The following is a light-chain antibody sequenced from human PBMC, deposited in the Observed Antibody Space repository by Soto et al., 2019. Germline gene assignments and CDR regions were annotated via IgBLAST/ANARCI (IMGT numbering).Light chain of an antibody. J-gene: IGKJ1*01. V-gene: IGKV1-5*03. CDR3: QHYKTYPWR. CDR1: QSISSW. CDR2: GAS. Sequence: DIQMTQSPSTLSTSVGDRVTITCRASQSISSWLAWYQQKPGKAPKLLIYGASSLEGGVPSRFGGSVSGTEFTLTISRLQPDDFATYYCQHYKTYPWRFGQGTKVEIK.